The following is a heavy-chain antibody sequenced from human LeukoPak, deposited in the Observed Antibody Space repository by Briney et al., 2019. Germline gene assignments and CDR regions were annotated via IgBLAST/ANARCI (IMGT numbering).Heavy chain of an antibody. CDR2: IYYSGST. D-gene: IGHD1-26*01. V-gene: IGHV4-31*03. J-gene: IGHJ1*01. CDR3: ARTPRSAEYFQH. Sequence: SQTLSLTCTVSGGFISSGGYYWSWIRQHPGKGLEWIGYIYYSGSTYYNPSLKSRVTISVDTSKNQSSLKLSSVTAADTAVYYCARTPRSAEYFQHWGQGTLVTVSS. CDR1: GGFISSGGYY.